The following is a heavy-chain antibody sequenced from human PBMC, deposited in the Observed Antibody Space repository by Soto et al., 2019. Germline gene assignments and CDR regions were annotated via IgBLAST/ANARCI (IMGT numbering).Heavy chain of an antibody. J-gene: IGHJ4*02. Sequence: PSETLSLTCAVSGGSISSGGYSWSWIRQPPGKGLEWIGYIYHSGSTYYNPSLKSRVTISVDRSKNQFSLKLSSVTAADTAVYYCLTYYYDSSGYYRFDYSGQGTLVTVSS. CDR2: IYHSGST. V-gene: IGHV4-30-2*01. CDR1: GGSISSGGYS. CDR3: LTYYYDSSGYYRFDY. D-gene: IGHD3-22*01.